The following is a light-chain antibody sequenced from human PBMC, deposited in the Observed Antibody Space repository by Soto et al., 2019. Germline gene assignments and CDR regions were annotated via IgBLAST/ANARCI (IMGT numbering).Light chain of an antibody. V-gene: IGKV3-11*01. Sequence: EIVLTQSPATLSLSPGERATFSCRASQSLSSDLVWYQQKPGQAPRLLIYDASNRATGIPARFSGSGSGTDFTLTISSLEPEDFAVYYCQQRSNWPPLTFCGGTKVEIK. CDR2: DAS. CDR1: QSLSSD. J-gene: IGKJ4*01. CDR3: QQRSNWPPLT.